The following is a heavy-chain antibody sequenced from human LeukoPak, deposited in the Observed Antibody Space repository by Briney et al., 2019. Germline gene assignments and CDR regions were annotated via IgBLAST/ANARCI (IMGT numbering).Heavy chain of an antibody. CDR3: AREGYCSSTSCYGYYYYGMDV. V-gene: IGHV1-69*13. D-gene: IGHD2-2*01. CDR1: GGTFSSYA. CDR2: IIPIFGTA. Sequence: SVKVSFKASGGTFSSYAISWVRQAPGQGLEWMGRIIPIFGTANYAQKFQGRVTITADESTSTAYMELSSLRSEDTAVYYCAREGYCSSTSCYGYYYYGMDVWGKGTTVTVSS. J-gene: IGHJ6*04.